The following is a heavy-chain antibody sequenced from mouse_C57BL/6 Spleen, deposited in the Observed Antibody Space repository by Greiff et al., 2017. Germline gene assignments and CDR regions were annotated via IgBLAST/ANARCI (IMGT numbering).Heavy chain of an antibody. J-gene: IGHJ2*01. D-gene: IGHD2-2*01. CDR2: INPYNGDT. CDR1: GYSFTGYF. Sequence: EVQLQESGPELVKPGDSVKISCKASGYSFTGYFMNWVMQSHGKSLEWIGRINPYNGDTFYNQKFKGKATLTVDKSSSTAYMELRSLTSEDSAVYYCARREVRDYFDYWGQGTTLTVSS. CDR3: ARREVRDYFDY. V-gene: IGHV1-20*01.